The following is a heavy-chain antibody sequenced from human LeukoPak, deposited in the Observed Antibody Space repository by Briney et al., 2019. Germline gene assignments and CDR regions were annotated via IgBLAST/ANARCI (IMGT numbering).Heavy chain of an antibody. J-gene: IGHJ4*02. V-gene: IGHV3-33*01. D-gene: IGHD3-10*01. CDR2: IWSDGSNK. CDR3: ARGGLPAFAYDY. CDR1: GFTFTTYG. Sequence: HPGGSLRLSCAASGFTFTTYGMHWVRQAPGKGLEWVAVIWSDGSNKYYADSVKGRFTISRDNSKNTLSLQMNSLRAEDTAVYYCARGGLPAFAYDYWGQGTLVTVSS.